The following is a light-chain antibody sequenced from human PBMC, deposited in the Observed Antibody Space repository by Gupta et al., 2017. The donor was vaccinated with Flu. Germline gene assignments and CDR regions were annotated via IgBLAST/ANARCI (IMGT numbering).Light chain of an antibody. CDR3: AARDDNLSGWV. J-gene: IGLJ3*02. CDR2: RDK. V-gene: IGLV1-47*01. CDR1: SSKIGSNY. Sequence: QSVLPMPPLASGTPGQSVTIPCSGSSSKIGSNYVYWYQQLPGTAPRLLIDRDKQQRSGVPDRFSGSKSGTAAAVTISGPRSEDEADYYCAARDDNLSGWVFGGGTKLTVL.